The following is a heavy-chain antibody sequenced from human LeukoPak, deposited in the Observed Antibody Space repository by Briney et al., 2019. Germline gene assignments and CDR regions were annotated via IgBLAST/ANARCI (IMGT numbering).Heavy chain of an antibody. CDR2: IYHSGST. Sequence: SETLSLTCTVSGGSVSSGTYYWNWIRQPPGKGLEWIGYIYHSGSTTYNPSLKSRATISVDTSKNQFSLKLNYVTAADTAVYYCAKAGFGELLVDWFDPWGQGTLVTVSS. CDR3: AKAGFGELLVDWFDP. V-gene: IGHV4-61*01. CDR1: GGSVSSGTYY. J-gene: IGHJ5*02. D-gene: IGHD3-10*01.